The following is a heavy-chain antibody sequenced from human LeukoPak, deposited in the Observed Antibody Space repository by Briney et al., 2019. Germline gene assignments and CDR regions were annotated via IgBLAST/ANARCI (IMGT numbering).Heavy chain of an antibody. D-gene: IGHD4-17*01. Sequence: PSGTLSLTCAVSGGSISSSNWWSWVRQPPGKGLGWIGEIYHSGSTNYNPSLKSRVTISVDKSKNQFSLNLISVTAADTAVYYCARKDYGDHRGFDYWGQGTLVTVSS. CDR1: GGSISSSNW. V-gene: IGHV4-4*02. CDR3: ARKDYGDHRGFDY. CDR2: IYHSGST. J-gene: IGHJ4*02.